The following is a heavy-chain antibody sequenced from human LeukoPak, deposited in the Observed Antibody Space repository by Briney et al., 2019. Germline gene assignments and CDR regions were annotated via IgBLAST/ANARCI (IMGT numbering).Heavy chain of an antibody. J-gene: IGHJ6*02. Sequence: ASLKISRTGSGSSFTTYWFGWVRQMPAKGLEWMGIIYHGDSDTRYSPSFQGQVTISADKSISTAYLQWSSLKASDTAIYYCARLWGSSSSCYCHYGMDVWGQGTTVTVSS. CDR3: ARLWGSSSSCYCHYGMDV. CDR2: IYHGDSDT. V-gene: IGHV5-51*01. D-gene: IGHD6-6*01. CDR1: GSSFTTYW.